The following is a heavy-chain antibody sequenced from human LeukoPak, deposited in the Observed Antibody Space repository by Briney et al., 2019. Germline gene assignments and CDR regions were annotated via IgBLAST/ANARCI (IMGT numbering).Heavy chain of an antibody. Sequence: SETLSLGCAVYGGSFSGHHWSWICQPPGKGLERIREINQSGSTNYNPSLKSRVTISVDTSKNQFSLKLSSVTAADTAVYYCARRPRNTGNEGRNDDGPPGLDYWGQGTRVTVSS. CDR1: GGSFSGHH. D-gene: IGHD1-1*01. V-gene: IGHV4-34*01. J-gene: IGHJ4*02. CDR2: INQSGST. CDR3: ARRPRNTGNEGRNDDGPPGLDY.